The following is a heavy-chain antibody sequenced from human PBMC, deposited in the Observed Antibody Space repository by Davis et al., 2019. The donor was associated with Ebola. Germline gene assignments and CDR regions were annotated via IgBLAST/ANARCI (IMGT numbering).Heavy chain of an antibody. D-gene: IGHD3-22*01. Sequence: PGGSLRLSCAASGFTFSSYWMHWVRQAPGKGLVWVSRINSDGSSTSYADSVKGRFTISRDNSKNSLYLQMNSLRTEDTALYYCAKGRLLGYWGQGTLVTVSS. V-gene: IGHV3-74*01. J-gene: IGHJ4*02. CDR3: AKGRLLGY. CDR1: GFTFSSYW. CDR2: INSDGSST.